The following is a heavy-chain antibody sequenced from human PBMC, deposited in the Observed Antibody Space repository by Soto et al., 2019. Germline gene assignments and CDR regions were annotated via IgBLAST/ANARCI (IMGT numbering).Heavy chain of an antibody. Sequence: ASVKVSCKASGYTFISYGISWVRQAPGQGLEWMGWISAYNGNTNYAQKLQGRVTMTTDTSTSTAYMELRSLRSDDTAVYYCARDQELLWFGELLSPPDAFDIWGQGTMVTVSS. CDR1: GYTFISYG. V-gene: IGHV1-18*04. J-gene: IGHJ3*02. CDR2: ISAYNGNT. D-gene: IGHD3-10*01. CDR3: ARDQELLWFGELLSPPDAFDI.